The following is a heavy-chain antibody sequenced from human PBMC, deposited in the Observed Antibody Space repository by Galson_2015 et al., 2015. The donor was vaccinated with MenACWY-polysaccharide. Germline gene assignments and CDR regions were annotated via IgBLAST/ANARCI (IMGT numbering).Heavy chain of an antibody. CDR2: ISAYNGNT. V-gene: IGHV1-18*01. D-gene: IGHD1-7*01. CDR1: GYTFTSYG. Sequence: SVKVSCKASGYTFTSYGISWVRQAPGQGLEWMGWISAYNGNTNYAQKLQGRATMTTDTSTSTAYMELRSLRSDDTAVYYCARTSWNYDFGTQEFDYWGQGTLVTVSS. CDR3: ARTSWNYDFGTQEFDY. J-gene: IGHJ4*02.